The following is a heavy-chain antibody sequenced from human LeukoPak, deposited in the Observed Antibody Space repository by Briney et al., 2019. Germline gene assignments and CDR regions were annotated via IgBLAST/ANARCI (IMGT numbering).Heavy chain of an antibody. D-gene: IGHD2-8*01. V-gene: IGHV4-4*07. CDR1: GGSISSYY. J-gene: IGHJ6*03. CDR2: IYTSGSN. Sequence: PSETLSLTCTVSGGSISSYYWSWIRQPAGKGLEWIGRIYTSGSNNYNPSLKSRVTMSVDTSKNQFSLKVNSLTAADTAVYYCATNGYYCMDVWGKGTTVTVSS. CDR3: ATNGYYCMDV.